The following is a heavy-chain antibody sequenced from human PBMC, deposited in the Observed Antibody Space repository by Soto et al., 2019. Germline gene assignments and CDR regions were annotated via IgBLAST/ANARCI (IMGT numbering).Heavy chain of an antibody. CDR1: GGSFRGFY. Sequence: ALVTLCLPWAVFGGSFRGFYWRRIRQPPRKGLGWIGEINHSGSTNYNPSLKSRVTISVDTSKNQFSLKLSSVTAADTAVYYCARASIIPTYGGNPTTAYLFDYWGQGTLVTVSS. V-gene: IGHV4-34*01. D-gene: IGHD4-17*01. CDR3: ARASIIPTYGGNPTTAYLFDY. J-gene: IGHJ4*02. CDR2: INHSGST.